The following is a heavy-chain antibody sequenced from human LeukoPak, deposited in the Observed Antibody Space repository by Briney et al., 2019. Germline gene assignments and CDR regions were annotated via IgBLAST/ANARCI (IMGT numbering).Heavy chain of an antibody. V-gene: IGHV1-8*01. D-gene: IGHD3-10*01. CDR2: MNPNSGNT. Sequence: GASVKVSCKASGYTFTSYDINWVRRATGQGLEWMGWMNPNSGNTGYAQKFQGRVTMTRNTSISTAYMELSSLRSEDTAAYYCARGPHYYGSGSYNYWGQGTLVTVSS. CDR1: GYTFTSYD. CDR3: ARGPHYYGSGSYNY. J-gene: IGHJ4*02.